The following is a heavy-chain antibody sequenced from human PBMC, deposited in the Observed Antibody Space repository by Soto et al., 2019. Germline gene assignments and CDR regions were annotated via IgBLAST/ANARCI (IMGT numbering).Heavy chain of an antibody. CDR1: GFTVSTNY. CDR3: ASDFVIAGSGPFDR. Sequence: VQLVESGGGLVQPGESLRLSCAASGFTVSTNYMSWVRQAPGKGLEWVSVIYSSGMTYYADYVKGRFTISRDNSKNTLYLKMNTLRAEDTAVYYCASDFVIAGSGPFDRWGQGTLVTVSS. J-gene: IGHJ4*02. D-gene: IGHD3-16*02. CDR2: IYSSGMT. V-gene: IGHV3-66*01.